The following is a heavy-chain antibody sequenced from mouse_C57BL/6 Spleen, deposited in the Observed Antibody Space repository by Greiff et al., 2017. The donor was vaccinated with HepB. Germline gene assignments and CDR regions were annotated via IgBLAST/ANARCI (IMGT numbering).Heavy chain of an antibody. CDR2: IYPGDGDT. D-gene: IGHD1-1*01. Sequence: QVQLKESGPELVKPGASVKISCKASGYAFSSSWMNWVKQRPGKGLEWIGRIYPGDGDTNYNGKFKGKATLTAAKSSSTAYMQLSSLTSEDSAVYFCARCEGYYYGSSYDYAMDYWGQGTSVTVSS. CDR1: GYAFSSSW. J-gene: IGHJ4*01. CDR3: ARCEGYYYGSSYDYAMDY. V-gene: IGHV1-82*01.